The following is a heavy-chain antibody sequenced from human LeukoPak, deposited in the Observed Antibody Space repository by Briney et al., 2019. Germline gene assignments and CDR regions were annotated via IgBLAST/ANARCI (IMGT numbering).Heavy chain of an antibody. V-gene: IGHV3-21*01. CDR1: GFSFSNCS. J-gene: IGHJ3*02. CDR3: AGDYEGNLAFDI. CDR2: ISSSSTYI. Sequence: PGGSLRLSCAASGFSFSNCSMNWVRQAPGKGLEWVSSISSSSTYIYYADSLEGRFTISRDNVRNSLYLQMNSLIAEDTAVYYCAGDYEGNLAFDIWGQGTMVTVSS. D-gene: IGHD4-23*01.